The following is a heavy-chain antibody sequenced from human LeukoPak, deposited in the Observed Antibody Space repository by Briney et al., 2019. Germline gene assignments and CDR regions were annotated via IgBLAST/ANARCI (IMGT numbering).Heavy chain of an antibody. Sequence: ASVKASCKASGYTFTGYYMHWVRQAPGQGLEWMGWINPNSGGTNYAQKFQGWVTMTRDTSISTAYMELSRLRSDDTAVYYCARRMGVPNNWFDPWGQGTLVTVSS. D-gene: IGHD2-2*01. CDR2: INPNSGGT. CDR3: ARRMGVPNNWFDP. V-gene: IGHV1-2*04. CDR1: GYTFTGYY. J-gene: IGHJ5*02.